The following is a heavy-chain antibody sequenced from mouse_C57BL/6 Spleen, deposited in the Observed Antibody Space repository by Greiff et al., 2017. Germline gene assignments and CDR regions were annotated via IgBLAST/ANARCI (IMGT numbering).Heavy chain of an antibody. Sequence: EVQGVESGGGLVKPGGSLKLSCAASGFTFSSYAMSWVRQTPEKRLEWVATISDGGSYTYYPDNVKGRFTISRDNAKNNLYLQMSHLKSEDTAMYYCARKAYSNDAMDYWGQGTSVTVSS. V-gene: IGHV5-4*01. CDR2: ISDGGSYT. CDR3: ARKAYSNDAMDY. J-gene: IGHJ4*01. D-gene: IGHD2-5*01. CDR1: GFTFSSYA.